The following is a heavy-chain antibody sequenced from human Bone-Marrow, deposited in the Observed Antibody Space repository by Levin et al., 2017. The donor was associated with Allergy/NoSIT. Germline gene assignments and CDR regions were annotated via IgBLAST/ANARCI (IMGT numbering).Heavy chain of an antibody. CDR2: IDYSGST. V-gene: IGHV4-61*01. Sequence: SETLSLTCTVSGASVNSGSYYWSWIRQPPGRGLEWIGFIDYSGSTDYNPSLRSRVTISAETSKNQFSLKLRSVTAADTAVYYCTRNFDYYYYMDVWGKGTTVTVSS. CDR3: TRNFDYYYYMDV. CDR1: GASVNSGSYY. J-gene: IGHJ6*03.